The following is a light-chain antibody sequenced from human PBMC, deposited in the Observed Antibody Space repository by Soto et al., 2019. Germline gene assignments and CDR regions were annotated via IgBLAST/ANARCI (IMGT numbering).Light chain of an antibody. CDR3: MSYTRSSTWV. Sequence: QSALTQPASVSGSPGQSITISCTGTSSDVGGYNYVSWYQQHPGKAPKLMIYGVSNRPSGVSDRFSGSKSGNTASLTISGLQAEDEADYYCMSYTRSSTWVFGGGTKLTVL. CDR1: SSDVGGYNY. V-gene: IGLV2-14*03. CDR2: GVS. J-gene: IGLJ3*02.